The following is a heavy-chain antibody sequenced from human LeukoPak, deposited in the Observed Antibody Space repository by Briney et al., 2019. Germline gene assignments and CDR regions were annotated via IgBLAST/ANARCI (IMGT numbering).Heavy chain of an antibody. V-gene: IGHV4-31*03. D-gene: IGHD2-2*01. CDR2: IYYSGST. CDR1: GGSISSGGYY. Sequence: SETLSLTCTVSGGSISSGGYYWIWIRQHPGKGLEWIGYIYYSGSTYYNPSLKSRVTISVDTSKNQFSLKLSSVTAADTAVYYCARTIVVVPAAMTGVGGYFDYWGQGTLVTVSS. CDR3: ARTIVVVPAAMTGVGGYFDY. J-gene: IGHJ4*02.